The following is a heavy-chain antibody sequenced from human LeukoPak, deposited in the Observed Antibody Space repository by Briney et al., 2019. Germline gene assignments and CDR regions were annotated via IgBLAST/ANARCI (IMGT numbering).Heavy chain of an antibody. Sequence: ASVKVSCKASGGTFSSYAISWVRQAPGQGLEWMGGIIPIFGRADYALRFQGRVTITADESTSTAYMELSSLKSEDMAVYYCARDALREAASLDIWGQGTVVTVSS. V-gene: IGHV1-69*13. CDR3: ARDALREAASLDI. CDR2: IIPIFGRA. CDR1: GGTFSSYA. J-gene: IGHJ3*02. D-gene: IGHD6-13*01.